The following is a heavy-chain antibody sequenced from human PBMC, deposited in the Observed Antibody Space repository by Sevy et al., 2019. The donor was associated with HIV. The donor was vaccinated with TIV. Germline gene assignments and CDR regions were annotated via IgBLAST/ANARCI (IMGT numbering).Heavy chain of an antibody. Sequence: GGSVRLSCAASGFTFDDYAMHWVRQAPGKGLEWVSGISWNSGSIGYADSVKGRFTISRDNAKNSLYLQMNSLRAEDTALYYCAKTNELGYCSGGSCSDFDYWGQGTLVTVSS. CDR1: GFTFDDYA. V-gene: IGHV3-9*01. J-gene: IGHJ4*02. CDR3: AKTNELGYCSGGSCSDFDY. D-gene: IGHD2-15*01. CDR2: ISWNSGSI.